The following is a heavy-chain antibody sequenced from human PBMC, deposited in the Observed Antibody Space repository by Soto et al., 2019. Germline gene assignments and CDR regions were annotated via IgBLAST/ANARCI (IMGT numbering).Heavy chain of an antibody. D-gene: IGHD6-13*01. J-gene: IGHJ6*02. V-gene: IGHV4-30-4*01. CDR3: ARSGGWGSSWYLEYYYYGMDV. Sequence: SETLFLTCTVSGYSITSNNNYWSWIRQPPGECLEWIGFISYSGTTSYSPSLKSRVAISLDTSKNQFSLSLSSVTAADTAVYYCARSGGWGSSWYLEYYYYGMDVWGQGTTVT. CDR2: ISYSGTT. CDR1: GYSITSNNNY.